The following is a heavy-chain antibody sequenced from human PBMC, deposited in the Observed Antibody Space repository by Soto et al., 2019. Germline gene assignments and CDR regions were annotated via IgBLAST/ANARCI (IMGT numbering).Heavy chain of an antibody. CDR3: ARRSWRGRADY. CDR2: IGGSGGDT. Sequence: PGGSLRLSCAASGFTFSSYWMSWVRQAPGKGLEWVSGIGGSGGDTFYADSVKGRFTVSRDNAENTLSLQLNSLRVEDTAIYYCARRSWRGRADYWGQGILVTVSS. J-gene: IGHJ4*02. D-gene: IGHD3-3*01. V-gene: IGHV3-23*01. CDR1: GFTFSSYW.